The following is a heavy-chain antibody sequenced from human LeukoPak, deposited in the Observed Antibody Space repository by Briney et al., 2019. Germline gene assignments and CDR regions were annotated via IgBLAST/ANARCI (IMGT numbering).Heavy chain of an antibody. Sequence: SGTLPLTCAVSGGSISSSNWWSWVRQPPGKGLEWIGEIYHSGSTNYNPSLKSRVTISVDKSKNQFSLKLSSVTAADTAVYYCASRRYCSSTSCSLYFDYWGQGTLVTVSS. CDR3: ASRRYCSSTSCSLYFDY. CDR2: IYHSGST. CDR1: GGSISSSNW. D-gene: IGHD2-2*01. J-gene: IGHJ4*02. V-gene: IGHV4-4*02.